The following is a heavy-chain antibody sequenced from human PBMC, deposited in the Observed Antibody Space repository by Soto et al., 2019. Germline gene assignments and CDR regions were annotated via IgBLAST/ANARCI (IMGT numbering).Heavy chain of an antibody. V-gene: IGHV3-30*18. D-gene: IGHD6-19*01. CDR1: GFTFSSYG. CDR2: ISYDGSNK. Sequence: QVQLVESGGGVVQPGRSLRLSCAASGFTFSSYGMHWVRQAPGKGLEWVAVISYDGSNKYYADSVKGRFTISRDNSKKTLYLQMNSLRAEDTAVYYCAKRRGGGSWLVVNYWGQGTLVTVSS. CDR3: AKRRGGGSWLVVNY. J-gene: IGHJ4*02.